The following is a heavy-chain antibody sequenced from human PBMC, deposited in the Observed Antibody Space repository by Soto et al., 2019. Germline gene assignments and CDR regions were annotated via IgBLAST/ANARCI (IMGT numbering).Heavy chain of an antibody. CDR2: IYFSGST. CDR1: GGSISSDY. V-gene: IGHV4-59*01. CDR3: ARVGGVAARTFAY. J-gene: IGHJ4*02. D-gene: IGHD6-6*01. Sequence: PSETLSLTCTVSGGSISSDYWIWVRQPPGKGLEWIGYIYFSGSTNYNPSLESRVTISLDASKTQFSLKLRSLTTADTAVYYCARVGGVAARTFAYWGQGTLVTVSS.